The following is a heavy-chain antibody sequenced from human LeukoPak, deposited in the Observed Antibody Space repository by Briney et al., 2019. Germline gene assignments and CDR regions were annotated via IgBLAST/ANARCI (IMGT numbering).Heavy chain of an antibody. J-gene: IGHJ5*02. CDR3: ARTITMVRGVPYNWFDP. D-gene: IGHD3-10*01. CDR2: ISSSSSYI. Sequence: PGGSLRLSCAASGFTFSSYAMSWVRQAPGKGLEWVSSISSSSSYIYYADSVKGRFTISRDNAKNSLYLQMNSLRAEDTAVYYCARTITMVRGVPYNWFDPWGQGTLVTVSS. V-gene: IGHV3-21*01. CDR1: GFTFSSYA.